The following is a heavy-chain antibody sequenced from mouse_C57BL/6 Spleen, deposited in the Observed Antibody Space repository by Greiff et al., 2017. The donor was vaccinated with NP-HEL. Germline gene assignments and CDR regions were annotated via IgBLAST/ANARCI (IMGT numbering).Heavy chain of an antibody. CDR2: FHPYNDDT. J-gene: IGHJ2*01. Sequence: VQRVESGAELVKPGASVKMSCKASGYTFTTYPIEWMKQNHGKSLEWIGNFHPYNDDTKYNEKFKGKATLTVEKSSSTVYLELNRLPSDDSAVYYWARIDYDYGAGGYYFDYWGQGTTLTVSS. V-gene: IGHV1-47*01. CDR3: ARIDYDYGAGGYYFDY. D-gene: IGHD2-4*01. CDR1: GYTFTTYP.